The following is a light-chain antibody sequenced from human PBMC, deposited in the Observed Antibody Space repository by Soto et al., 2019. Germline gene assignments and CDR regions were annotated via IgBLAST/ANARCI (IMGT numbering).Light chain of an antibody. CDR2: EVT. CDR1: INDVGGYNY. V-gene: IGLV2-14*01. CDR3: SSYTITSTCV. J-gene: IGLJ2*01. Sequence: QSALTQPASVSGSPGQSITISCTGTINDVGGYNYVSWYQHHPGKAPKLMIYEVTNRPSGVSDRFSGSKSGNTASLTISGLQAVDEADYYCSSYTITSTCVFGGGTKLTVL.